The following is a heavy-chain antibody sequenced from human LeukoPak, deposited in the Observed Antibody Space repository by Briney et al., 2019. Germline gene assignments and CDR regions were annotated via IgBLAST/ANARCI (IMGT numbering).Heavy chain of an antibody. CDR3: ARGGWYNDY. Sequence: SETLSLTCTVSGGSISTYYWSWIRQPPGKGLEWIGYIYYGGSTNYNPSLKSRVTMSVDTSKNHFSLRLSSVTAADTALYYCARGGWYNDYWGQGTLVTVSS. V-gene: IGHV4-59*01. CDR2: IYYGGST. D-gene: IGHD6-19*01. J-gene: IGHJ4*02. CDR1: GGSISTYY.